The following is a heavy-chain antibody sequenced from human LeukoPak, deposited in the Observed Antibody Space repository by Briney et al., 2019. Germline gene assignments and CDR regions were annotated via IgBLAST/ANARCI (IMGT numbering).Heavy chain of an antibody. CDR3: AKEPYYYDSGAYYLDF. CDR2: ISWNSGSI. D-gene: IGHD3-22*01. V-gene: IGHV3-9*01. CDR1: GFTFDDYA. J-gene: IGHJ4*02. Sequence: GGSLRLSCAASGFTFDDYAMNWVRQAPGKGLEWVSSISWNSGSIGYADSVKGRFTVSRDNAKNSLYLQMNSLRPEDTALYYCAKEPYYYDSGAYYLDFWGQGTLVPVSS.